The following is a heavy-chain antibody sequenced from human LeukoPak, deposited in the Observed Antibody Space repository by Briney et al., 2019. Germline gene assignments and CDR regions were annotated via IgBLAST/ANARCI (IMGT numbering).Heavy chain of an antibody. D-gene: IGHD3-10*01. V-gene: IGHV1-2*02. CDR2: INPNSGGT. CDR3: ARTFYYGSGSQTHMDV. CDR1: GYTFTGYY. J-gene: IGHJ6*03. Sequence: ASVKVSCKASGYTFTGYYMHWVRQAPGQGLEWMGWINPNSGGTNYAQKFQGRVTMTRDTSISTAYMELSRLRSDDTAVYYCARTFYYGSGSQTHMDVWGKGTTVTISS.